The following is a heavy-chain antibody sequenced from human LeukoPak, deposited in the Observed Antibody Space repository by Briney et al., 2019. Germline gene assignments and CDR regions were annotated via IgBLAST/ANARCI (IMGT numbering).Heavy chain of an antibody. V-gene: IGHV3-74*01. CDR1: GFTFRSYW. D-gene: IGHD3-10*01. Sequence: PGGSLRLSCAASGFTFRSYWMHWARQVPGKGLVWVSRISPDGRSTNHADSVKGRFTISRDNAKNTLYLQMNSLTGEDTALYYCARGASSGYRIDYWGQGTLVTVSS. CDR2: ISPDGRST. CDR3: ARGASSGYRIDY. J-gene: IGHJ4*02.